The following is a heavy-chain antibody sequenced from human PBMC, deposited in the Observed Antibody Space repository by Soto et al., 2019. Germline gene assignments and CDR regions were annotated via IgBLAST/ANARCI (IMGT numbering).Heavy chain of an antibody. CDR3: AREAGSGSYYPEDY. J-gene: IGHJ4*02. Sequence: VQLVQSGAEVKKPGASVRVSCKASGYTFNYYAISWVRQAPGQGLEWMGWLNTYNGDTQSAQQFQDRVTMTRDTSTTTAYMELRSLKYDDTAVYYCAREAGSGSYYPEDYWGQGTLVTVSS. D-gene: IGHD1-26*01. CDR2: LNTYNGDT. CDR1: GYTFNYYA. V-gene: IGHV1-18*04.